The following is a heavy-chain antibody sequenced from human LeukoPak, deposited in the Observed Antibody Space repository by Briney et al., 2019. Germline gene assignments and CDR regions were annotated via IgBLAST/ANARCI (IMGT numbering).Heavy chain of an antibody. CDR3: ATSRDGYNSVYYYYMDV. Sequence: ASVKVSCKASRGTFSSYAISWVRQAPGQGLEWMGGIIPIFGTANYAQKFQGRVTITADKSTSTAYMELSSLRSEDTAVYYCATSRDGYNSVYYYYMDVWGKGTTVTVSS. J-gene: IGHJ6*03. D-gene: IGHD5-24*01. CDR2: IIPIFGTA. V-gene: IGHV1-69*06. CDR1: RGTFSSYA.